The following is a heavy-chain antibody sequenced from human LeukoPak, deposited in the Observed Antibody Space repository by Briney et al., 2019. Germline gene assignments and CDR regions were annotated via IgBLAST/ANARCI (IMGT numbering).Heavy chain of an antibody. CDR1: GGSISSSSYY. V-gene: IGHV4-39*07. D-gene: IGHD3-3*01. CDR2: IYYSGST. Sequence: SETLSLTCTVSGGSISSSSYYWGWIRQPPGKGLEWIGGIYYSGSTYYNPSLKSRVTISVDTSKNQFSLKLSSVTAADTAVYYCARGNYDFWSGYYAALYWGQGTLVTVSS. CDR3: ARGNYDFWSGYYAALY. J-gene: IGHJ4*02.